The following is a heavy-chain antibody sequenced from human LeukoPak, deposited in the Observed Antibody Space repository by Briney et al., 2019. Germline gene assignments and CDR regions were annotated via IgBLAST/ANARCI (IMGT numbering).Heavy chain of an antibody. CDR3: ARWEAAAGPFDY. V-gene: IGHV3-9*01. J-gene: IGHJ4*02. D-gene: IGHD6-13*01. CDR2: ISWNSGSI. CDR1: GFTFDDYA. Sequence: PGRSLRLSCAASGFTFDDYAMHWVRQAPGKGLEWVSGISWNSGSIGYADSVKGRFTISRDNAKNSLYLQMNSLRAEDTAVYYCARWEAAAGPFDYWGQGTLVTVSS.